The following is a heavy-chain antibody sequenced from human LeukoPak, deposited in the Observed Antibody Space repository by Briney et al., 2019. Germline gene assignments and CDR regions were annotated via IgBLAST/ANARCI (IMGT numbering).Heavy chain of an antibody. CDR3: ASTYYDILTGPGRFDP. J-gene: IGHJ5*02. V-gene: IGHV4-59*06. CDR2: IYYSGST. CDR1: GGSISSYY. Sequence: SETLSLTCTVSGGSISSYYWSWIRQPPGKGLEWIGYIYYSGSTYYNPSLKSRVTISVDTSKNQFSLKLSSVTAADTAVYYCASTYYDILTGPGRFDPWGQGTLVTVSS. D-gene: IGHD3-9*01.